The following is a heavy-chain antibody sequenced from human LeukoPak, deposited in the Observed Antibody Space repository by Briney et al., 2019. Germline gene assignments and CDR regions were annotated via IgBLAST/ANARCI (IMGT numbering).Heavy chain of an antibody. CDR2: INPNSGGT. CDR1: GYTFTSYG. D-gene: IGHD3-16*02. CDR3: AISLLVDDVTPYYYYGMDV. Sequence: GASVKVSCKASGYTFTSYGISWVRQAPGQGLEWMGWINPNSGGTNYAQKFQGRVTMTRDTSISTAYMELSRLRSDDTAVYYCAISLLVDDVTPYYYYGMDVWGQGTTVTVSS. V-gene: IGHV1-2*02. J-gene: IGHJ6*02.